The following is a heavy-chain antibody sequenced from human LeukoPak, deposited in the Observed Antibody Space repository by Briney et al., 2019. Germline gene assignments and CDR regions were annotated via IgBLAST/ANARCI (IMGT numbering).Heavy chain of an antibody. CDR2: ISGSGGST. CDR3: AKAIAVAGTTPFSFDY. J-gene: IGHJ4*02. CDR1: GFTFSSYA. V-gene: IGHV3-23*01. D-gene: IGHD6-19*01. Sequence: GGSLRLSCAASGFTFSSYAMSWVRQAPGKGLEWVSAISGSGGSTYYAYSVKGRFTISRDNAKNSLYLQMNSLRAEDTALYYCAKAIAVAGTTPFSFDYWGQGTLVTVSS.